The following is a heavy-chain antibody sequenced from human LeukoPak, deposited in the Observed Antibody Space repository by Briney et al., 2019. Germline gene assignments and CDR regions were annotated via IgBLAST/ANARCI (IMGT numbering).Heavy chain of an antibody. V-gene: IGHV4-39*07. CDR3: AGTNYYYDSSGYYPSY. CDR1: GGSISSSSYY. J-gene: IGHJ4*02. D-gene: IGHD3-22*01. CDR2: IYYSGST. Sequence: SETLSLTCTVSGGSISSSSYYWGWIRQPPGKGLEWIGSIYYSGSTYYNPSLKSRVTISVDTSKNQFSLKLSSVTAADTAVYYCAGTNYYYDSSGYYPSYWGQGTLVTVSS.